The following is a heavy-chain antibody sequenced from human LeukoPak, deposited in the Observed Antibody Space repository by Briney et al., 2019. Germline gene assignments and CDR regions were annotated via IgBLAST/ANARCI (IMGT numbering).Heavy chain of an antibody. Sequence: ASVKVSCKASGGTFSSYAISWVRQAPGQGLEWMGWINTNTGNPTYAQGFTGRFVFSLDTSVSTAYLQISSLKAEDTAVYYCARSRYYDSSGYYGFDYWGQGTLVTVSS. J-gene: IGHJ4*02. CDR3: ARSRYYDSSGYYGFDY. V-gene: IGHV7-4-1*02. D-gene: IGHD3-22*01. CDR1: GGTFSSYA. CDR2: INTNTGNP.